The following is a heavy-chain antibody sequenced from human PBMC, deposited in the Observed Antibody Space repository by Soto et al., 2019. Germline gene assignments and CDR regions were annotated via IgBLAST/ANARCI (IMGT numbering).Heavy chain of an antibody. Sequence: VSLRLSCAASGFTFSDYWMTWVRQAPGKGLEWVANIIKDGNEKSYVDSVKGRFTISRDNAKNSLYLEMNSLRVEDTAVYYCARDWGGLGYWGRGTLVTVSS. CDR3: ARDWGGLGY. D-gene: IGHD3-10*01. V-gene: IGHV3-7*03. J-gene: IGHJ4*02. CDR2: IIKDGNEK. CDR1: GFTFSDYW.